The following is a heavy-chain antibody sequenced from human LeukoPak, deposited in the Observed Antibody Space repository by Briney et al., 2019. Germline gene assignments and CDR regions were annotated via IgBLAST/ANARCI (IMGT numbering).Heavy chain of an antibody. CDR3: AKDTGVVPYYFDY. D-gene: IGHD3-10*01. V-gene: IGHV3-23*01. Sequence: GGSLRLSCAASGFTFSSYAMSRVRQAPGKGLEWVSAISGSGGSTYYADSVKGRFTISRDNSKNTLYLQMNSLRAEDTAVYYCAKDTGVVPYYFDYWGQGTLVTVSS. CDR1: GFTFSSYA. J-gene: IGHJ4*02. CDR2: ISGSGGST.